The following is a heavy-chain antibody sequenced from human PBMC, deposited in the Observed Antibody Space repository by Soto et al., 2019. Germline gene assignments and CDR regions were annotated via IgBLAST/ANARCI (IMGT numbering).Heavy chain of an antibody. CDR2: IKSGEVGI. D-gene: IGHD3-9*01. CDR3: ARGGAHILTGPLDY. Sequence: EVQLVESGGGLVQPGGSLRLSCVASGFIFGNYWMHWVRQAPGKGLVWVSRIKSGEVGISYADSVKGRFTISRDNAKNTLYLQMNSLRVEDTAVYYCARGGAHILTGPLDYWGQGTLVTVSS. CDR1: GFIFGNYW. J-gene: IGHJ4*02. V-gene: IGHV3-74*01.